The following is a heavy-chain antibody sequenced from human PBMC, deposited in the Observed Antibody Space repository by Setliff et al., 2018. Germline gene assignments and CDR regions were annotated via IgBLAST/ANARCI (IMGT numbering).Heavy chain of an antibody. CDR1: GGSFSGYY. CDR2: IIHSGST. Sequence: SENLSLTGAVYGGSFSGYYWSWIRQPPGKRLEWIGEIIHSGSTNYNPSLKSRVTISVDTSKNQFYLKLSSVTAADTAVYYCARGDYEVDYWGQGILVTVSS. V-gene: IGHV4-34*12. D-gene: IGHD4-17*01. J-gene: IGHJ4*02. CDR3: ARGDYEVDY.